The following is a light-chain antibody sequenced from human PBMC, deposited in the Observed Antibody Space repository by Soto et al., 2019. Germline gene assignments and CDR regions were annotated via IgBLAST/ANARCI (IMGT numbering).Light chain of an antibody. CDR3: SSFTGSSPRYV. CDR2: DVS. Sequence: SVLTQPASGYGSPGQSSTISCTRTSSDVGAYNYVSWYQQHPGKAPKLMIYDVSNRPSGVSDRFSASKSGNTASLTISGLQAEDESDYYCSSFTGSSPRYVFGTGTKVTVL. J-gene: IGLJ1*01. V-gene: IGLV2-14*01. CDR1: SSDVGAYNY.